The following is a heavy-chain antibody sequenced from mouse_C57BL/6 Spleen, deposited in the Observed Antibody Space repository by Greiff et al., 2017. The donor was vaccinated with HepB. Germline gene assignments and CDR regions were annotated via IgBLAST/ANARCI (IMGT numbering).Heavy chain of an antibody. Sequence: QVQLKQSGPELVKPGASVKISCKASGYAFSSSWMNWVKQRPGKGLEWIGRIYPGDGATNYNGKSKGKATLTADKSSSTAYMQLSSLTSEDSAVYFCARLEVGSYFDYWGQGTTLTVSS. CDR1: GYAFSSSW. J-gene: IGHJ2*01. V-gene: IGHV1-82*01. D-gene: IGHD1-1*01. CDR2: IYPGDGAT. CDR3: ARLEVGSYFDY.